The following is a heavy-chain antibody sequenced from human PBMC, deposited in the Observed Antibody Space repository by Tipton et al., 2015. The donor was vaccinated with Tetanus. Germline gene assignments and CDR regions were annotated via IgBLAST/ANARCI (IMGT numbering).Heavy chain of an antibody. CDR3: ARPLTSVAFGGFAFDV. D-gene: IGHD3-16*01. CDR2: IYPGDSYS. CDR1: GHNSRSYW. V-gene: IGHV5-51*01. J-gene: IGHJ3*01. Sequence: QSGAEVKKPGESLQISCKASGHNSRSYWISWVRQVPGKGLEWLGTIYPGDSYSTYSPSFEGQVTISVDRSIDTAYLQWSSLKASDTAIYYCARPLTSVAFGGFAFDVWGQGTLVTVSS.